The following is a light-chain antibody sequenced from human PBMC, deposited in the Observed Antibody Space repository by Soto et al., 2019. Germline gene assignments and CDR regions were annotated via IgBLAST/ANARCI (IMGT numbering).Light chain of an antibody. Sequence: EIVLTQSPGTLSLSPGERATLSCRASRRVSSNYLAWYQQKPGQGPRLLIYGASNTATGIPDRFSGSGSGTDFTLTISRLEPEDFAMYYCQQYGSSSGWTFGQGTKVDIK. J-gene: IGKJ1*01. V-gene: IGKV3-20*01. CDR2: GAS. CDR3: QQYGSSSGWT. CDR1: RRVSSNY.